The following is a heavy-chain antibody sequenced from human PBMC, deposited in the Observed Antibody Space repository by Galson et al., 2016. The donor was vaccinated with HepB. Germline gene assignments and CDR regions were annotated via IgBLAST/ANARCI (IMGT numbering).Heavy chain of an antibody. Sequence: SVKVSCKASGYTFTNFGITWVRQAPGQGLEWLGWISGYNGNTNYAQKVQGRVTMTTDTSTSTAYMELSSLRYDDTAVYYCARVHENYEYVWGHYRSLNYWGQGTLVTVSS. CDR2: ISGYNGNT. V-gene: IGHV1-18*01. D-gene: IGHD3-16*02. J-gene: IGHJ4*02. CDR1: GYTFTNFG. CDR3: ARVHENYEYVWGHYRSLNY.